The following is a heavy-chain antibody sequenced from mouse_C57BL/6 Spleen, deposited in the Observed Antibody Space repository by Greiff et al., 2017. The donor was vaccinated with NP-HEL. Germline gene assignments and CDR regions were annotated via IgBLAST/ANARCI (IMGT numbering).Heavy chain of an antibody. J-gene: IGHJ1*03. D-gene: IGHD1-1*01. V-gene: IGHV5-9-1*02. CDR2: ISSGGDYI. Sequence: EVKLVESGEGLVKPGGSLKLSCAASGFTFSSYAMSWVRQTPEKRLEWVAYISSGGDYIYYADTVKGRFTISRDNARNTLYLQMSSLKSEDTAMYYCTRDSVHYGSSSWYFDVWGTGTTVTVSS. CDR1: GFTFSSYA. CDR3: TRDSVHYGSSSWYFDV.